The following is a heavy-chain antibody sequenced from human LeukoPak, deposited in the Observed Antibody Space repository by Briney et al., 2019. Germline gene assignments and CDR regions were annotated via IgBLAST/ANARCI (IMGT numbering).Heavy chain of an antibody. CDR3: AKGKQGPFDP. V-gene: IGHV3-30*18. Sequence: PGGSLRLSCAASGFTFSSYGMHWVRQAPGKGLEWVAVISYDGSNKYYADSVKGRFTTSRDNSKNTLYLQMNSLRAEDTAVYYCAKGKQGPFDPWGQGTLVTVSS. J-gene: IGHJ5*02. CDR1: GFTFSSYG. CDR2: ISYDGSNK.